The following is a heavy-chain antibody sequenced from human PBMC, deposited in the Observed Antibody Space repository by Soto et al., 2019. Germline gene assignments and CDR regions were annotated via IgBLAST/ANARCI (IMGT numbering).Heavy chain of an antibody. CDR1: GFTFDSYS. D-gene: IGHD3-16*01. J-gene: IGHJ4*02. Sequence: GGSLRLSCAASGFTFDSYSMNWVRQAPGKGLERVSYISSSSSDIYYTDSVRGRFTISRDNAKNSLYLQMNSLRDEDTAVYYCTTAPWGSYVWGSYGGKYWAPGTLVTVSS. CDR2: ISSSSSDI. V-gene: IGHV3-48*02. CDR3: TTAPWGSYVWGSYGGKY.